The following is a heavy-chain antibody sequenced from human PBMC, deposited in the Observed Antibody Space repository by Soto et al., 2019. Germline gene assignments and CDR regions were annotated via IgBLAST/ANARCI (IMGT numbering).Heavy chain of an antibody. D-gene: IGHD1-1*01. CDR1: GGTFISYT. Sequence: QVQLVQSGAEVKKPGSSVKVSCKASGGTFISYTISWVRQAPGQGLEWMGRIIPILGIANYAQKFQGRVTITADKSTSTAYMELSSLRSEDTAVYYCARGSGNWNEDYYYYGMDVWGQGTTVTVSS. V-gene: IGHV1-69*02. CDR3: ARGSGNWNEDYYYYGMDV. CDR2: IIPILGIA. J-gene: IGHJ6*02.